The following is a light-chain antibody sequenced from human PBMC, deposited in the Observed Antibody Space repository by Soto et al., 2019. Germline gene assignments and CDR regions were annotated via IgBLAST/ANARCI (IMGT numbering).Light chain of an antibody. CDR3: QQADSFPLT. Sequence: IQMTQSPSSVSASVGDRVTITCRASQGIRRWLDWYQQKPGQAPKLLIYAASNLQSGVPSRFSGSGSGTDFTLTISNLQPEDFATYYCQQADSFPLTFGGGTKVEI. J-gene: IGKJ4*01. CDR2: AAS. V-gene: IGKV1-12*01. CDR1: QGIRRW.